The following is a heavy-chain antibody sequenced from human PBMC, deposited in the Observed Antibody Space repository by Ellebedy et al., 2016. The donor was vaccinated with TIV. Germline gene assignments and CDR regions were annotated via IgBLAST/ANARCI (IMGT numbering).Heavy chain of an antibody. CDR2: TYHSGFT. V-gene: IGHV4-4*02. Sequence: SCDVSGGSVSSENWWNWVRQSPGKGLEWIGETYHSGFTNYNPSLKSRVTISLDKSNNQLSLRLSSVTAADTAVYYCARGGGYYFDYWGQGTLVAVSS. CDR3: ARGGGYYFDY. CDR1: GGSVSSENW. D-gene: IGHD2-15*01. J-gene: IGHJ4*02.